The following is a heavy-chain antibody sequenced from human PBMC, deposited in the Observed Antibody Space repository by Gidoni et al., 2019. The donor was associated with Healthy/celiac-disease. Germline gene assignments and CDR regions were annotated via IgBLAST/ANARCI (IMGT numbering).Heavy chain of an antibody. CDR2: IIPILGTA. CDR3: ARESRARPRELPNWFDP. CDR1: GGTFISYA. D-gene: IGHD1-26*01. V-gene: IGHV1-69*01. Sequence: QVQLVQSGAEVKKPWSSVQVSCTASGGTFISYAISWVRQPPGQGLEGMGGIIPILGTANYAQKCQVRVKITADESTSTAYMELSSLRSEDTAVYYCARESRARPRELPNWFDPWGQGTLVTVSS. J-gene: IGHJ5*02.